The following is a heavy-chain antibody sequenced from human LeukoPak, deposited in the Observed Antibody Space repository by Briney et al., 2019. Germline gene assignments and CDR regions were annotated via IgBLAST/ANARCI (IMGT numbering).Heavy chain of an antibody. D-gene: IGHD4-17*01. J-gene: IGHJ4*02. CDR3: ARADYGDYSTFDY. CDR2: INPNSGGT. V-gene: IGHV1-2*02. CDR1: GYTFTGYY. Sequence: ASVKVACKASGYTFTGYYMHWVRQAPGQGLEWMGWINPNSGGTNYAQKFQGRVTMTRDTSISTAYMELSRLRSDDTAVYYCARADYGDYSTFDYWGQGTLVTVSS.